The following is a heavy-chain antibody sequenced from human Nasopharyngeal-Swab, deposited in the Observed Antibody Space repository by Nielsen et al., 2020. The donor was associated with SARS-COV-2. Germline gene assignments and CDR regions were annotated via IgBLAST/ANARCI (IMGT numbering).Heavy chain of an antibody. CDR1: GGSFSGYY. J-gene: IGHJ1*01. V-gene: IGHV4-34*01. CDR2: INHSGST. D-gene: IGHD4-17*01. Sequence: SETLSLTCAVYGGSFSGYYWSWIRQPPGKGLEWIGEINHSGSTNYNPSLKSRVTISVDTSKNQFSLKLSSVTAADTAVYYCARGLPLPTVWGQGTLVTVSS. CDR3: ARGLPLPTV.